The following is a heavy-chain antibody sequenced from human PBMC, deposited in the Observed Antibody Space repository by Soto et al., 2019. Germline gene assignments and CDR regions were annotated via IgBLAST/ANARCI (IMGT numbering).Heavy chain of an antibody. V-gene: IGHV3-11*01. Sequence: GGSLRLSCAASGFTFSDYYMSWIRQAPGKGLEWVSYISSSGSTIYYADSVKGRFTISRDNAKNSLYLQMNSLRAEDTAVYYCAREEDVFWSGYYTGRSYYFDYWGQGTLVTVSS. CDR2: ISSSGSTI. CDR1: GFTFSDYY. CDR3: AREEDVFWSGYYTGRSYYFDY. J-gene: IGHJ4*02. D-gene: IGHD3-3*01.